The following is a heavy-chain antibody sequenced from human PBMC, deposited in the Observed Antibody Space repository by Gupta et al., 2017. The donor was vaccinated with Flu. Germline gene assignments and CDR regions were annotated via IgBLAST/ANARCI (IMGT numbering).Heavy chain of an antibody. Sequence: GIIPILGIANYAQKFQGRVTITADKSTSTAYMELSSLRSEDTAVYYCAREVAGNGMYYFDYWGQGTLVTVSS. CDR2: IIPILGIA. CDR3: AREVAGNGMYYFDY. V-gene: IGHV1-69*10. J-gene: IGHJ4*02. D-gene: IGHD1-1*01.